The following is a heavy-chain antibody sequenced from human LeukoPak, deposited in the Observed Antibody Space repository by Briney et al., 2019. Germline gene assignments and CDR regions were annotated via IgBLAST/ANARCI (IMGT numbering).Heavy chain of an antibody. V-gene: IGHV3-64*01. CDR3: ARGGVVVPSYSRFLEWLLYFDY. CDR1: GFTFSSYA. CDR2: ISSNGGST. Sequence: PGGSLRLSCAASGFTFSSYAMHWVRQAPGKGLEYVSAISSNGGSTYYANSVKGRFTISRDNSKNTLYLQMGSLRAEDMAVYYCARGGVVVPSYSRFLEWLLYFDYWGQGTLVTVSS. J-gene: IGHJ4*02. D-gene: IGHD3-3*01.